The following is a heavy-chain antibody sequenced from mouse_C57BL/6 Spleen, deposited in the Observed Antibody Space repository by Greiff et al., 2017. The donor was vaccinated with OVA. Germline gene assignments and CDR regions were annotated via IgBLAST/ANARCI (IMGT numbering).Heavy chain of an antibody. CDR2: IHPNSGST. CDR3: ARRGDLDAMDY. Sequence: VQLQQPGAELVKPGASVKLSCKASGYTFTSYWMHWVKQRPGQGLEWIGMIHPNSGSTNYNEKFKSKATLTVDKSSSTAYMQLSSLTSEDSAVYYCARRGDLDAMDYWGQGTSVTVSS. V-gene: IGHV1-64*01. J-gene: IGHJ4*01. CDR1: GYTFTSYW.